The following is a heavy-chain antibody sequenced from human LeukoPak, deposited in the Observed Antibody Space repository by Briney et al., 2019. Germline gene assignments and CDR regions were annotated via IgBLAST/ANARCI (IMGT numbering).Heavy chain of an antibody. CDR2: IYHSGST. V-gene: IGHV4-30-2*01. Sequence: TSETLSLTCAVSGGSISSGGYSWSWIRQPPGKGLEWIGYIYHSGSTYYNPSLKSRVTISVDRSKNQFSLKLSSVTAADTAMYYCASSTRIAVARDYGMDVWGQGTTVTVSS. J-gene: IGHJ6*02. D-gene: IGHD6-19*01. CDR1: GGSISSGGYS. CDR3: ASSTRIAVARDYGMDV.